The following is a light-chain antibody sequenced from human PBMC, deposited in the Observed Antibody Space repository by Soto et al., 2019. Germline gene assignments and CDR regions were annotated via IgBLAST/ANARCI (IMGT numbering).Light chain of an antibody. CDR2: DAS. Sequence: DIQMTQSPSTLSGSVGGRVTITCRGSQTISSWLAWYQQKPGKAPKLLIYDASSLESGVPSRFSGSGSGTEFTPTISSLQPDDFATYYCQQYNSYSPLTFGGGTKVDIK. CDR1: QTISSW. V-gene: IGKV1-5*01. J-gene: IGKJ4*01. CDR3: QQYNSYSPLT.